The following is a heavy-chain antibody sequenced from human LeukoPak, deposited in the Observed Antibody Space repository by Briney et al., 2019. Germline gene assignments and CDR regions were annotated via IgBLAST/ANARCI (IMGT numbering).Heavy chain of an antibody. CDR2: ISDGGSST. V-gene: IGHV3-23*01. CDR1: EFTFSTYG. Sequence: GGTLRLSCAASEFTFSTYGMSWVRQAPGKGLEWVSAISDGGSSTYYADSVKGRFTISRDNAKNSLYLQMNSLRVEDTAIYYCAGGSGWLFGTWGQGTLVTVSS. J-gene: IGHJ5*02. CDR3: AGGSGWLFGT. D-gene: IGHD6-19*01.